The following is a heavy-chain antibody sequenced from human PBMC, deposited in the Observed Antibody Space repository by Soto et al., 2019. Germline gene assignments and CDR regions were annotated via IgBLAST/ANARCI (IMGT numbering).Heavy chain of an antibody. Sequence: SETLSLTCSVSGDSISNSRFYWSWIRQSPGKGLEWIGYIHYSGNTNYNPSLKSRVTISVDTSKNQFSLKLSSVTAADTAVYYCASQSTGYPYYFNYWGQGTLVTVSS. CDR3: ASQSTGYPYYFNY. V-gene: IGHV4-61*05. CDR2: IHYSGNT. CDR1: GDSISNSRFY. J-gene: IGHJ4*02. D-gene: IGHD3-22*01.